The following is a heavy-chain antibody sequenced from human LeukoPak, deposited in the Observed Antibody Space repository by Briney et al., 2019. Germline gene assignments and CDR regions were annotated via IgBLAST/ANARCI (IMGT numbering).Heavy chain of an antibody. Sequence: ASVKVSCKASGYTFTGYYMHWVRQAPGQGLEWMGWINPNSGGTNYAQKFQGRVTMTRDTSISTAYMELSRLRSDDTAVYYCARRTCYDILTGYCYFDYWGQGTLVTVSS. CDR3: ARRTCYDILTGYCYFDY. V-gene: IGHV1-2*02. J-gene: IGHJ4*02. D-gene: IGHD3-9*01. CDR2: INPNSGGT. CDR1: GYTFTGYY.